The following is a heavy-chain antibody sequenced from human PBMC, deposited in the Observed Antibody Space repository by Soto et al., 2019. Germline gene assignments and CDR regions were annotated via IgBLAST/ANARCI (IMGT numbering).Heavy chain of an antibody. V-gene: IGHV1-8*01. CDR3: ARGVAAGVDF. D-gene: IGHD2-15*01. J-gene: IGHJ4*02. CDR2: MNPNTGST. CDR1: GYTFTSFA. Sequence: QVRLVQSGAEVKEPGASVKVSCKASGYTFTSFAVNWVRQATGQGLEWMGWMNPNTGSTGYGQNFQGRVTMTRDTSINTADMELSSLRPEDTAVYYCARGVAAGVDFWGQGALVTVSS.